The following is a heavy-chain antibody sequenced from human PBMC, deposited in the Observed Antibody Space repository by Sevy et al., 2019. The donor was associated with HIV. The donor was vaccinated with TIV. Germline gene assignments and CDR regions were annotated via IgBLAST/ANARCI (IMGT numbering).Heavy chain of an antibody. CDR1: GFTFSIYS. CDR2: ISSSSSYI. CDR3: ARDFKQQVDAFDM. Sequence: GGSLRLSCAASGFTFSIYSMNWVRQAPGKGLEWVSSISSSSSYIYYTDSVKGRFTISRDNAKNSLYLQMNSLGAEDTAVHYCARDFKQQVDAFDMWGQGTMVTVSS. V-gene: IGHV3-21*01. J-gene: IGHJ3*02. D-gene: IGHD1-1*01.